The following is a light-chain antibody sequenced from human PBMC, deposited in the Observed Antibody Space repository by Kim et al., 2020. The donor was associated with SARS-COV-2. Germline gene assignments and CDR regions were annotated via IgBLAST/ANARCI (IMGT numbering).Light chain of an antibody. CDR3: QACDSSPAVV. J-gene: IGLJ2*01. CDR1: KLGDKY. CDR2: QDS. V-gene: IGLV3-1*01. Sequence: SYELTQPPSVSVSPGQTASITCSGDKLGDKYACWYQQKPGQSPVLVIYQDSKRPSGIPERFSGSNSGNTATLTTSGPPAMDEADYYCQACDSSPAVVFGG.